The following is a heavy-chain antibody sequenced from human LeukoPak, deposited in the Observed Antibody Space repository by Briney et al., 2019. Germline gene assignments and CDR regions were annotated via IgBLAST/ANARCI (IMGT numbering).Heavy chain of an antibody. Sequence: PGGSLRLSCAASGFSFSNFWMAWVRQRPGEGLEWVANMKPDASHISYVDSVEGRFTISRDNAKNSLYLQTDSLRAEDTAVYYCVRDSRTYGYFWGRGTLVTVSS. D-gene: IGHD3-10*01. CDR3: VRDSRTYGYF. CDR1: GFSFSNFW. CDR2: MKPDASHI. V-gene: IGHV3-7*01. J-gene: IGHJ4*02.